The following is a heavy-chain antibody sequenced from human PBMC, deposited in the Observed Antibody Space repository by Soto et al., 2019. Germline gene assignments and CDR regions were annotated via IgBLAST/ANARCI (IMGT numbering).Heavy chain of an antibody. J-gene: IGHJ4*02. CDR1: GGSFSGYY. CDR3: ARREPIVVVPAARPELYYFDY. D-gene: IGHD2-2*01. Sequence: PSETLSLTCAVYGGSFSGYYWSWIRQPPGKGLEWIGEINHSGSTNYNPSLKSRVTISVDTSKNQFSLKLSSVTAADTAVYYCARREPIVVVPAARPELYYFDYWGQGTLVTVSS. V-gene: IGHV4-34*01. CDR2: INHSGST.